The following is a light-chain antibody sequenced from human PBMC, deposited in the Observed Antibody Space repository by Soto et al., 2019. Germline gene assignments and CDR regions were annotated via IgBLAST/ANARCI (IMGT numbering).Light chain of an antibody. J-gene: IGLJ1*01. Sequence: QSALTQPASVSGSPGQSITISCTGTSSDVGGYNYVSWYQQHPGKAPKLMIYDVSNRPSGVSNRFSGSKSGNTASLTSSGLQAEDEVEYFCSSYTSSSTLGVFGTGTKLTVL. CDR1: SSDVGGYNY. CDR2: DVS. CDR3: SSYTSSSTLGV. V-gene: IGLV2-14*01.